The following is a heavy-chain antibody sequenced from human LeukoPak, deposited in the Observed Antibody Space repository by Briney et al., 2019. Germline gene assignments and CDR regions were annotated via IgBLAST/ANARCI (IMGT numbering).Heavy chain of an antibody. J-gene: IGHJ4*02. CDR3: ASERGYSGYDPFDY. CDR2: IWYDGSNK. V-gene: IGHV3-33*08. CDR1: GFTFSSYG. D-gene: IGHD5-12*01. Sequence: SGGSLRLSCAASGFTFSSYGMHWVRQAPGKGLEWVAVIWYDGSNKYYADSVKGRFTISRDNSKNTLYLQMNSLRAEDTAVYYCASERGYSGYDPFDYWGQGTLVTVSS.